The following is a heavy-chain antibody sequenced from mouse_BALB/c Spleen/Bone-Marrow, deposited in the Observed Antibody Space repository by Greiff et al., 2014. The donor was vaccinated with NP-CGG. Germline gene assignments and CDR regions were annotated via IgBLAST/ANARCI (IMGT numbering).Heavy chain of an antibody. D-gene: IGHD1-1*01. V-gene: IGHV1-52*01. CDR3: ARWGYGSTYYYAMDY. CDR2: IDPYDSET. Sequence: VQLVESGAELVRPGASVKLSCKASGYTFTSNWMNWVKQRPEQGLEWIGRIDPYDSETHYNQKFKDKAILTVDKSSSTAYMQLNSLTSEDSAVYYCARWGYGSTYYYAMDYWGQGTSVTVSS. CDR1: GYTFTSNW. J-gene: IGHJ4*01.